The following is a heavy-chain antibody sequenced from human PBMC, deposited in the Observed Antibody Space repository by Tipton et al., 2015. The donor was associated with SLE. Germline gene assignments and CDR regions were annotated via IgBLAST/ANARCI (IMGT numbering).Heavy chain of an antibody. CDR3: ASRGAVAATAY. D-gene: IGHD2-15*01. V-gene: IGHV4-34*01. J-gene: IGHJ4*02. Sequence: NPSLKSRVTISVDTSKNQFSLKLNSVTAADTAVYYCASRGAVAATAYWGQGTLVTVSS.